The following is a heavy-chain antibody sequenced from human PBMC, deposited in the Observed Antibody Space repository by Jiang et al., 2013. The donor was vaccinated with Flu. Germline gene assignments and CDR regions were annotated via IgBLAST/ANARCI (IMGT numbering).Heavy chain of an antibody. V-gene: IGHV3-15*01. J-gene: IGHJ4*02. CDR3: ATDRVSAGYSSGWYHPVHF. CDR2: DGETP. D-gene: IGHD6-19*01. Sequence: DGETPEYAAPVKGRFSISRDDSRNTVYLQMNGLRTEDTALYYCATDRVSAGYSSGWYHPVHFWGQGTLVTVAS.